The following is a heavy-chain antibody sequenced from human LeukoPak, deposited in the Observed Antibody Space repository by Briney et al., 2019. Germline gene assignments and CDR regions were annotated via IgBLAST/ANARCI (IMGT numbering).Heavy chain of an antibody. D-gene: IGHD6-25*01. V-gene: IGHV4-34*01. Sequence: PSESLSLTCAVSGGSFSGYYWSWIRQPPGKGLEWIGEINHSGSTNYNPSLKSRVTISVDTSKNQFSLKLSSVTAADTAVYYCARTRLLYYFDYWGQGTLVTVSS. J-gene: IGHJ4*02. CDR1: GGSFSGYY. CDR3: ARTRLLYYFDY. CDR2: INHSGST.